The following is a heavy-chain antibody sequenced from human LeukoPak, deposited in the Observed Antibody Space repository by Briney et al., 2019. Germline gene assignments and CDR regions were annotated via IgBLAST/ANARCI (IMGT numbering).Heavy chain of an antibody. Sequence: ASVKVSCKACGYTFTANYMHWVRQAPGQGLEWMGWINPRSGGTNYGEKFRGRVTMTRDTSITTAYMELSSLRFDDTTVYYCARGSGTSWFDYWGQGTLVTVSS. V-gene: IGHV1-2*02. CDR3: ARGSGTSWFDY. CDR2: INPRSGGT. D-gene: IGHD2-2*01. J-gene: IGHJ4*02. CDR1: GYTFTANY.